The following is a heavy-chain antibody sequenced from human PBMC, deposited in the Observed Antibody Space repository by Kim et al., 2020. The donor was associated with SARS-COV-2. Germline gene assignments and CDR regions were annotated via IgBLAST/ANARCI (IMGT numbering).Heavy chain of an antibody. CDR3: ARGNYYESVSLSDYYNGIDV. CDR1: GRSFDSSA. CDR2: ISYDGRNK. J-gene: IGHJ6*02. D-gene: IGHD3-10*01. Sequence: GGSLRLSCAASGRSFDSSAMNWVRQAPGKGLEWVAVISYDGRNKEYENSVKGRFTISRDNSKNTLYLQMNSLRVEDTAVYYCARGNYYESVSLSDYYNGIDVWGQGPTVSVSS. V-gene: IGHV3-30-3*01.